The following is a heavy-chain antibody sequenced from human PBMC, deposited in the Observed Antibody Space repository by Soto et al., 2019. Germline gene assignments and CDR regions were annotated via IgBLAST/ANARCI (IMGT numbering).Heavy chain of an antibody. CDR1: WGSFSGYY. V-gene: IGHV4-34*01. CDR3: ARGVVRYCSGGSCYPDYYYYYGMDV. D-gene: IGHD2-15*01. CDR2: INHSGST. J-gene: IGHJ6*02. Sequence: SETLSLTCAVYWGSFSGYYWSWIRQPAGKGLEWIGEINHSGSTNYNPSLKSRVTISVDTSKNQFSLKLSSVTAADTAVYYCARGVVRYCSGGSCYPDYYYYYGMDVWGQGTTVTVS.